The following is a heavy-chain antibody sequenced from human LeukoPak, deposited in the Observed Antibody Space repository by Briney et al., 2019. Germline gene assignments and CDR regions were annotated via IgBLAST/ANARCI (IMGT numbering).Heavy chain of an antibody. Sequence: SETLSLTCTVSGGSISSYYWSWIRQPPGKGLEWTGYIYYSGSTNYNPSLKSRITISVDTSKNQFSLKLSSVTAADTAVYYCARDLNSSTWWGAFDIWGQGTMVAVSS. CDR1: GGSISSYY. J-gene: IGHJ3*02. CDR2: IYYSGST. V-gene: IGHV4-59*01. CDR3: ARDLNSSTWWGAFDI. D-gene: IGHD6-13*01.